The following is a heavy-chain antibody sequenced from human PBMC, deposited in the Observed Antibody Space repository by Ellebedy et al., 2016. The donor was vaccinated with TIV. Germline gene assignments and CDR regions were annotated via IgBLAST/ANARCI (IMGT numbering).Heavy chain of an antibody. CDR3: ARGEGGSYYYYYYYMDV. CDR2: ISGSGGST. Sequence: GESLKISXAASGFTFSSYAMSWVRQAPGKGLEWVSAISGSGGSTYYADSVKGRFTISRDNSKNTLYLQMNSLRAEDTAVYYCARGEGGSYYYYYYYMDVWGKGTTVTVSS. V-gene: IGHV3-23*01. D-gene: IGHD2-15*01. J-gene: IGHJ6*03. CDR1: GFTFSSYA.